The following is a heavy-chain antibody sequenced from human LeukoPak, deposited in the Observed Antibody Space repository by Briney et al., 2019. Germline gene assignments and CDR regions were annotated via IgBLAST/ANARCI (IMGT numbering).Heavy chain of an antibody. CDR3: ARARKSIAAAGGY. Sequence: GGSLRLSCAASGFTFSSYAMSWVRQAPGKGLEWVANIKQDGSEKYYVDSVKGRFTISRDNAKNSLYLQMNSLRAEDTAVYYCARARKSIAAAGGYWGQGTLVTVSS. J-gene: IGHJ4*02. V-gene: IGHV3-7*01. D-gene: IGHD6-13*01. CDR2: IKQDGSEK. CDR1: GFTFSSYA.